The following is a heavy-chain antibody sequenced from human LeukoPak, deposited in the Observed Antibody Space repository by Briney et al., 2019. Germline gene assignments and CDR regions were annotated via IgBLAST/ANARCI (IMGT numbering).Heavy chain of an antibody. CDR1: GGSISSGSYY. D-gene: IGHD1-20*01. Sequence: SETLSLTCTVSGGSISSGSYYWSWNRQPAGKGLEWIGRISTSGSTTNNNPSLKSRVTVSLDTSKNQFSLILSSVTASDTAVYYCAREMRRLTSMNWFDPWGQGTLVTVSS. J-gene: IGHJ5*02. CDR2: ISTSGSTT. V-gene: IGHV4-61*02. CDR3: AREMRRLTSMNWFDP.